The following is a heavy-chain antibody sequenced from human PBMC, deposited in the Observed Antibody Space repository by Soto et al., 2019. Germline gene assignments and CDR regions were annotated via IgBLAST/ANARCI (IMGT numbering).Heavy chain of an antibody. D-gene: IGHD3-3*01. V-gene: IGHV3-21*01. CDR3: ALLQEWRDPKNWFDP. Sequence: PGGSLRLSCAASGFTFSSYSMNWVRQAPGKGLEWVSSISSSSSYIYYADSVKGRFTISRDNAKNSLYLQMNSLRAEDTAVYYCALLQEWRDPKNWFDPWGQGTLVTVSS. J-gene: IGHJ5*02. CDR2: ISSSSSYI. CDR1: GFTFSSYS.